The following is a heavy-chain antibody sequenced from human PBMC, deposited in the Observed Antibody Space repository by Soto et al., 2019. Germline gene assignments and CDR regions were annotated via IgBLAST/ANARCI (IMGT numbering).Heavy chain of an antibody. CDR2: IYQGGSA. Sequence: SETLSLTCTFSGGSITSGGYSLSWIRQSPGQGLEWIGYIYQGGSAYYNPSLKTRVTILVDRSNNQFSLNLTSVTAADTAVYYCARAFYGVDLWGQGTTVTVSS. CDR1: GGSITSGGYS. CDR3: ARAFYGVDL. V-gene: IGHV4-30-2*06. J-gene: IGHJ6*02.